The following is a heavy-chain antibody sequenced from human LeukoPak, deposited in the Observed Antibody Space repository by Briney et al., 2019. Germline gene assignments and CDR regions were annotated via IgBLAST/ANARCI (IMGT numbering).Heavy chain of an antibody. J-gene: IGHJ4*02. Sequence: GGSLRLSCAASGFTFSSSAMSWVRQVPGKGLEWASGISASGGSTPYADSVRGRFTISRDNSKNTLCVQMNSLRAEDTAVYYCAKDGLDCGGDCYTYYFDYWGQGTLVTVSS. CDR3: AKDGLDCGGDCYTYYFDY. CDR1: GFTFSSSA. CDR2: ISASGGST. V-gene: IGHV3-23*01. D-gene: IGHD2-21*02.